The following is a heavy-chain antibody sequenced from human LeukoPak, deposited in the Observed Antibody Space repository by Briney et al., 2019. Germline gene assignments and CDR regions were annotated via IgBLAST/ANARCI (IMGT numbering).Heavy chain of an antibody. D-gene: IGHD1-14*01. CDR2: IYYSGNT. CDR1: GGSISSYY. CDR3: GRTGIGSPYYFGMDV. V-gene: IGHV4-59*12. J-gene: IGHJ6*02. Sequence: PSETLSLTCTVSGGSISSYYWSWIRQPLGKGLEWIGYIYYSGNTNYNPSLQSRVTMSVDTSKKQFSLKLNSVTAADTAVYYCGRTGIGSPYYFGMDVWGQGTTVTVAS.